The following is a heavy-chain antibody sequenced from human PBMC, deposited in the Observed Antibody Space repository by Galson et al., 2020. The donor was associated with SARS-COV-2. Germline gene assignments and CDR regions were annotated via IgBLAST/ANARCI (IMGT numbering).Heavy chain of an antibody. J-gene: IGHJ6*02. CDR3: AKSPRALKTHYFGMDV. CDR1: GFTFSNYG. CDR2: IQYDGSNT. Sequence: GGFLRLSCAGSGFTFSNYGMHWVRQAPGKGLEWMAFIQYDGSNTYYAESVKGRFTISRDNSKNTLYLQMNSLRPEDTALYYCAKSPRALKTHYFGMDVWGQGTTVTVSS. V-gene: IGHV3-30*02. D-gene: IGHD6-6*01.